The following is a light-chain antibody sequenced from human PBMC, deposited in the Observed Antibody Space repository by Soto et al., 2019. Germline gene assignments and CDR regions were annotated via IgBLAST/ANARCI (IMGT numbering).Light chain of an antibody. V-gene: IGKV3-20*01. CDR1: QSVSSNY. CDR2: SAT. J-gene: IGKJ1*01. Sequence: EIVLTQSPGTLSLSPGEGATLSCRASQSVSSNYLAWYQQKPGQAPRLLFVSATNRDTGIPDRFSASGSGTVFTLTISRLEPEDFAVYYCQQFGTSPWTFGQGTKVDIK. CDR3: QQFGTSPWT.